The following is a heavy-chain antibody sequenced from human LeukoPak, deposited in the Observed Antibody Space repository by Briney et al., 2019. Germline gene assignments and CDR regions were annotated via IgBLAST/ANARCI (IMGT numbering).Heavy chain of an antibody. V-gene: IGHV1-2*02. J-gene: IGHJ6*03. Sequence: ASVKVSCKASGYTFTGYYMHWVRQAPGQGLEGMGWINPNSGGTNYAQKFQGRVTMTRDTSISTAYMELSSLRSDDTAVYYCARGVAGVYFYYYMDVWGKGTTVTVSS. CDR3: ARGVAGVYFYYYMDV. D-gene: IGHD1-14*01. CDR2: INPNSGGT. CDR1: GYTFTGYY.